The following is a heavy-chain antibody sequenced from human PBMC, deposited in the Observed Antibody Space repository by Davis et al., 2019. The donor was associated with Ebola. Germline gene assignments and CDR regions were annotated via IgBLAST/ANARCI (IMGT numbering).Heavy chain of an antibody. CDR1: GGSIGSSHY. D-gene: IGHD1-7*01. J-gene: IGHJ4*02. V-gene: IGHV4-39*01. Sequence: MPSETLSLTCTVSGGSIGSSHYWAWIRQSPGMGLEWIGSLYYNGDTYYHPSLESRVTISVDTAKNQFSLKLKSVTAADTAVYFCARHDRPGTNAQDSWGQGTQVTVSS. CDR2: LYYNGDT. CDR3: ARHDRPGTNAQDS.